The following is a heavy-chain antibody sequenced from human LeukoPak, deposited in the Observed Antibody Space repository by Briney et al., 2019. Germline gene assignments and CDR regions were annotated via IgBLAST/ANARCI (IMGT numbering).Heavy chain of an antibody. CDR2: INSDGSTT. CDR3: ARDMGRDWYFDL. CDR1: GFTFSSYW. V-gene: IGHV3-74*01. D-gene: IGHD3-10*01. J-gene: IGHJ2*01. Sequence: GGSLRLSCAASGFTFSSYWMHWVRQAPGKGLVWVSRINSDGSTTTYADSVKGRFTISRDNAKNTLYLQMNSLRAEDTAVYSCARDMGRDWYFDLWGRGTLATISS.